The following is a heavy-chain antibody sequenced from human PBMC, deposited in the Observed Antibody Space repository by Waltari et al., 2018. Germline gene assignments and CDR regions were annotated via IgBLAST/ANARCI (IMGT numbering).Heavy chain of an antibody. CDR2: INHSGST. V-gene: IGHV4-34*01. D-gene: IGHD2-2*01. CDR3: ARGKWMPLRY. J-gene: IGHJ4*02. Sequence: QVQLQQWGAGLLKPSETLSLTCAVYGGSFSGYYWSWIRQPPGKGLEWIGEINHSGSTNYNPSLKSRVTISVDTSKNQFSLKLSSVTAADTAVYYCARGKWMPLRYWGQGTLVTVSS. CDR1: GGSFSGYY.